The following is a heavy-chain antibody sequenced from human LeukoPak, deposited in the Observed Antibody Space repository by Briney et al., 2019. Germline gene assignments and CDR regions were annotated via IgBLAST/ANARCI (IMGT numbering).Heavy chain of an antibody. CDR3: ARAGSGSYYNGGFRDYYYYGMDV. CDR1: GGSISSYY. J-gene: IGHJ6*02. V-gene: IGHV4-4*07. D-gene: IGHD3-10*01. Sequence: SETLSLTCTVSGGSISSYYWSWIRQPAGKGLEWIGRIYTSGSTNYNPSLKSRVTMSVDTSKNQFSLKLSSVTAADTAVYYCARAGSGSYYNGGFRDYYYYGMDVWGQGTTVTVSS. CDR2: IYTSGST.